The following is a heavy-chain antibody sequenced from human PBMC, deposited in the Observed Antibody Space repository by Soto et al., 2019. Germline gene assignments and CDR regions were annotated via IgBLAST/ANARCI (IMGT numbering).Heavy chain of an antibody. Sequence: ASVKVSCKASGYTFTSHGISWMVQAPGQGLEWMGWISAYNGNTNYAQKLQGRVTMTTDTSTSTAYMELRSLRSDDTAVYYCARDRPLATSGYYYGMDVWGQGTTVTVSS. V-gene: IGHV1-18*01. CDR3: ARDRPLATSGYYYGMDV. CDR2: ISAYNGNT. J-gene: IGHJ6*02. CDR1: GYTFTSHG. D-gene: IGHD6-6*01.